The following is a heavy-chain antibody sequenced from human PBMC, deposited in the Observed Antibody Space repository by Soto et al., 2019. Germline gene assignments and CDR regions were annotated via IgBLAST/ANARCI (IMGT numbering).Heavy chain of an antibody. CDR3: ARVWVGTTFAYYYGMDV. D-gene: IGHD1-1*01. V-gene: IGHV1-18*01. Sequence: QVQLVQSGAEVKKPGASVKVSCKASGYTFTTYGINWVRQAPGQGLEWMGWISAYNGNTNYAQKLQGRVTMTTDTSTSTAYMELRSVRSDDTAVYYCARVWVGTTFAYYYGMDVWGQGTTVTVSS. J-gene: IGHJ6*02. CDR2: ISAYNGNT. CDR1: GYTFTTYG.